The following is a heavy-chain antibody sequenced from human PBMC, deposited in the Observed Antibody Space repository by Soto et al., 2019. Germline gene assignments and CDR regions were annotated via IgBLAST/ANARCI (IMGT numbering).Heavy chain of an antibody. CDR2: INHSGST. CDR1: GGSFRGYY. D-gene: IGHD6-13*01. J-gene: IGHJ6*03. CDR3: ARGQGGIIAAAGTASYYYYYMDV. Sequence: SETLSLTCAVYGGSFRGYYWSWIRQPPGKGLEWIGEINHSGSTNYNPSLKSRVTISVDTSKNQFSLKLSSVTAADTAVYYCARGQGGIIAAAGTASYYYYYMDVWGKGTKVTVSS. V-gene: IGHV4-34*01.